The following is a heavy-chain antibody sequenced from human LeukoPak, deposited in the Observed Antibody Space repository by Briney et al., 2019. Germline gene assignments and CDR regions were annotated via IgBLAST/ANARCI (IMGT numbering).Heavy chain of an antibody. V-gene: IGHV1-46*01. CDR1: GYTFTSYY. CDR2: INPSGGST. Sequence: ASVKVSCKASGYTFTSYYMHWVRQAPGQGLEWMGIINPSGGSTSYAQKFQGRVTMTRDTSIRTAYMELSRLRYDDTAVYYCARVVDCGGDCYYGTWFDPWGQGTLVTVSS. CDR3: ARVVDCGGDCYYGTWFDP. J-gene: IGHJ5*02. D-gene: IGHD2-21*02.